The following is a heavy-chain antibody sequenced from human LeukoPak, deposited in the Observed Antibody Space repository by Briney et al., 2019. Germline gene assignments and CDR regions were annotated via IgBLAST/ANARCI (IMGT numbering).Heavy chain of an antibody. CDR1: GFTFSSYS. D-gene: IGHD1-26*01. CDR3: ARDLAGSYFRAFDI. Sequence: GGSLRLSCAASGFTFSSYSMNWVRQAPGKGLEWVAAITYDGSNKYYADSVKGRFTISRDNSKNTLYLQMNSLRAEDTAVYYCARDLAGSYFRAFDIWGQGTMVTVSS. V-gene: IGHV3-30*03. CDR2: ITYDGSNK. J-gene: IGHJ3*02.